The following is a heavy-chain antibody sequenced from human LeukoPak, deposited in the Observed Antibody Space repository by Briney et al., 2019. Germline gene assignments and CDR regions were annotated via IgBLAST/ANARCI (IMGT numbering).Heavy chain of an antibody. V-gene: IGHV3-48*03. CDR2: ISSSGSTI. J-gene: IGHJ3*02. D-gene: IGHD3-10*01. CDR1: GFTFSSYE. CDR3: ARAGYYGSGSHRVAFDI. Sequence: GGSLRLSCAASGFTFSSYEMNWVRQAPGKGLEWVSYISSSGSTIDYADSVRGRFTISRDNAKNSLYLQMNSLRAEDTAVYYCARAGYYGSGSHRVAFDIWGQGTMVSVSS.